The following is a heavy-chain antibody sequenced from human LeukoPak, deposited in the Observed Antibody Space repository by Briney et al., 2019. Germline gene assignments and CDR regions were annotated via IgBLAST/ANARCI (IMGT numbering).Heavy chain of an antibody. J-gene: IGHJ6*02. CDR3: ARGHYALDV. V-gene: IGHV3-11*05. CDR1: GFTFSDHY. CDR2: IRTSSSHT. Sequence: PGGSLRLSCAASGFTFSDHYMSWIRHAQRTGLEWVSYIRTSSSHTGYADSVKGRFTISRDDAKDSLFLQMNSLRAEDTAVYYCARGHYALDVWGQGTTVTVSS.